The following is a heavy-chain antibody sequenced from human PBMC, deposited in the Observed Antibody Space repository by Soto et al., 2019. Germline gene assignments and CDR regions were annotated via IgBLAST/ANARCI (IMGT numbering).Heavy chain of an antibody. CDR1: GGTFSSHA. CDR2: IVPIFGTS. V-gene: IGHV1-69*06. D-gene: IGHD3-10*01. Sequence: QVQLVQSGAEVKKPGSSVKVSCKASGGTFSSHAINWVRQAPGQGLEWMGEIVPIFGTSNYAQKFQARVTITADKSTSTAYMEISRLTFEDTALYYCARVRGDGYNSGSVYWGQGTLVTVSS. J-gene: IGHJ4*02. CDR3: ARVRGDGYNSGSVY.